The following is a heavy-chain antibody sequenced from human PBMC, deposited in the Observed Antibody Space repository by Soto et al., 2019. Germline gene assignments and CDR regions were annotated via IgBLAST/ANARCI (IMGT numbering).Heavy chain of an antibody. D-gene: IGHD3-3*01. CDR3: ARVAGDFWSGYYLFDY. Sequence: SETLSVTWAVYGGSFSGYYWSWIRQPPGKGLEWIGEINHSGSTNYNPSLKSRVTISVDTSKNQFSLKLSSVTAADTAVYYCARVAGDFWSGYYLFDYWGQGTLVTVSS. CDR2: INHSGST. J-gene: IGHJ4*02. CDR1: GGSFSGYY. V-gene: IGHV4-34*01.